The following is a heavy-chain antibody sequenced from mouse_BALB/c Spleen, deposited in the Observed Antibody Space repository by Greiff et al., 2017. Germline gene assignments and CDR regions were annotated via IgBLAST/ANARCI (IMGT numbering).Heavy chain of an antibody. V-gene: IGHV5-6-4*01. CDR1: GFTFSSYT. CDR3: TRAYGKGY. J-gene: IGHJ2*01. D-gene: IGHD2-1*01. Sequence: EVKLVESGGGLVKPGGSLKLSCAASGFTFSSYTMSWVRQTPEKRLEWVATISSGGSYTYYPDSVKGRFTISRDNAKNTLYLQMSSLKSEDTAMYYCTRAYGKGYWGQGTTLTVSS. CDR2: ISSGGSYT.